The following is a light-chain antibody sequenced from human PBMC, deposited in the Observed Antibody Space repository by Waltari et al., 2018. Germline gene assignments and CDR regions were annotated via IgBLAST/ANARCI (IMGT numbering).Light chain of an antibody. CDR1: RGVNVANHR. CDR2: YKSDSDK. Sequence: QAVLTQPSSLSASPGASASLTCTLRRGVNVANHRLYWYQQNPGIPPQYLLRYKSDSDKQQCSGFPSRFSGSKDASANAGILLISGLQSEDEADYYCMIWRAGASEFGGGTKLTVL. CDR3: MIWRAGASE. V-gene: IGLV5-45*03. J-gene: IGLJ2*01.